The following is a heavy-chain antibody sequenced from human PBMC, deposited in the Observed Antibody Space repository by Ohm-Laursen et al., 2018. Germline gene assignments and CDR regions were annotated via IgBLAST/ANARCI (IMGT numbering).Heavy chain of an antibody. CDR2: IYWDDDK. D-gene: IGHD4-11*01. V-gene: IGHV2-5*08. CDR1: GFALSTGGMC. J-gene: IGHJ4*02. Sequence: TQTLTLTSTFSGFALSTGGMCVSWIRQPPGKALEWLALIYWDDDKRYSPSLKSRLTITKDTSKNQVVLTMTNMDPVDTATYYCAHFAYMTTPVGWGQGTLVTVSS. CDR3: AHFAYMTTPVG.